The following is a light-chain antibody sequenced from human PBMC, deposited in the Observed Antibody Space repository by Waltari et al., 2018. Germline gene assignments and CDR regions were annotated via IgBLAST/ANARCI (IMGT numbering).Light chain of an antibody. CDR1: QSVSGNN. V-gene: IGKV3-20*01. CDR3: QQHGRSWNT. CDR2: GAS. Sequence: EIVLTQSPGTLSLSPGERATLSCRASQSVSGNNLAWYQQKPAQAPRLLIHGASSRATGIPDRFSGSGSGTDFTLTISRLEPEDFAVYYCQQHGRSWNTFGQGTKLEIK. J-gene: IGKJ2*01.